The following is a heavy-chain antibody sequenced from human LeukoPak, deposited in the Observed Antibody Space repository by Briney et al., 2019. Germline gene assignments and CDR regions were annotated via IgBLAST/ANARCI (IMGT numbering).Heavy chain of an antibody. CDR3: ARLSPCTNGVCLYNWFDP. D-gene: IGHD2-8*01. V-gene: IGHV5-51*01. CDR1: GYSFTSYW. CDR2: IYPGDSDT. Sequence: GESPKISCKGSGYSFTSYWIGWVRQMPGKGLEWMGIIYPGDSDTRYSPSFQGQVTISADKSISTAYLQWSSLKASDTAMYYCARLSPCTNGVCLYNWFDPWGQGTLVTVSP. J-gene: IGHJ5*02.